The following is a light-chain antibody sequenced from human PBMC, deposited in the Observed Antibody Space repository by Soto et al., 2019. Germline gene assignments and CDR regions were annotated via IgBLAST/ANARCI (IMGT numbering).Light chain of an antibody. V-gene: IGKV3-20*01. Sequence: MLTQSPGTLSLCPGERATLACRASQSVSSNYLSRYQQQSGPAPRHLIYGASNRATGIPDRFSGSGSGTDFTLTIRRLQPEDFAVYYCQQYDTSPLTFGQGTKVEFK. CDR2: GAS. CDR1: QSVSSNY. J-gene: IGKJ1*01. CDR3: QQYDTSPLT.